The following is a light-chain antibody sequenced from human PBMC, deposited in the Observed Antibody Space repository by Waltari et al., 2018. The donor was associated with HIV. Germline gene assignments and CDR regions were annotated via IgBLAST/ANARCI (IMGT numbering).Light chain of an antibody. V-gene: IGKV1-12*02. CDR1: QGVRSW. Sequence: DIQMTQSPSSVSASVGDRVIITCRASQGVRSWLAWYQQKPGKAPKLLIYSTSSLESGVPSRFSGSGSGTDFTLSISSLQPEEFATYYCQQANNYPYTFGQGTKLEIK. CDR3: QQANNYPYT. CDR2: STS. J-gene: IGKJ2*01.